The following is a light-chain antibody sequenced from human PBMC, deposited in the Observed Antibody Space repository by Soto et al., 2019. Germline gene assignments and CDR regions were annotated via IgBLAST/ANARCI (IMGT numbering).Light chain of an antibody. J-gene: IGKJ2*01. V-gene: IGKV3-15*01. CDR3: QERSKWPLYT. CDR1: QSVGSK. Sequence: EIVMTQSPGTLSVSPGERATLSCRASQSVGSKLIWYQHRPGQAPRLLIYGASARATGIPARFSGSGSGTEFTLTISSLQSEDSAIYYCQERSKWPLYTFGQGTKLEIK. CDR2: GAS.